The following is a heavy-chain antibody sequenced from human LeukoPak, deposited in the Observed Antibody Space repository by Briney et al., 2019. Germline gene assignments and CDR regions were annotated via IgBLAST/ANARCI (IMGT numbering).Heavy chain of an antibody. Sequence: SETLSLTCTVSGGSISSSSYYWGWIRQPPGKGLEWIGSIYYSGSTYYNPSLKSRVTISVDTSKNQFSLKLSSVTAADTAVYYCARDCSGGSCYSDWFDPWGQGTLVTVSS. CDR2: IYYSGST. D-gene: IGHD2-15*01. CDR1: GGSISSSSYY. V-gene: IGHV4-39*01. J-gene: IGHJ5*02. CDR3: ARDCSGGSCYSDWFDP.